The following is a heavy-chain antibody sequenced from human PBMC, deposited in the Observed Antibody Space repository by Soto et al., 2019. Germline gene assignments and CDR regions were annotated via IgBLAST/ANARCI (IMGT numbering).Heavy chain of an antibody. V-gene: IGHV1-18*01. CDR3: ARGRIVASIHDAFDI. Sequence: QGQLLQSGDEVKKPGASVRVSCRASGYDFTSYGISWVRQAPGQGLEWVSWISAYNGNRDTAQKIQGRVTITLDTSTDTAHKELGDLTSADTAVYYCARGRIVASIHDAFDIWGQGTMVAVSS. CDR1: GYDFTSYG. J-gene: IGHJ3*02. D-gene: IGHD2-21*01. CDR2: ISAYNGNR.